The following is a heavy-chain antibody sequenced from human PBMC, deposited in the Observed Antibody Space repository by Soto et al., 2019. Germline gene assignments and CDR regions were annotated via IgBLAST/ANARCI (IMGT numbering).Heavy chain of an antibody. CDR3: ARRSTVTYGY. V-gene: IGHV4-39*01. D-gene: IGHD4-17*01. Sequence: PSETLSLTCTVSGGSLTSNSYYWGWIRQPPGKGLEWIGSFYYSQSTYFNPSLKSRVTISVETSKNQYSLKLSAVTAADTAVYYCARRSTVTYGYWGQGILVTVSS. J-gene: IGHJ4*02. CDR2: FYYSQST. CDR1: GGSLTSNSYY.